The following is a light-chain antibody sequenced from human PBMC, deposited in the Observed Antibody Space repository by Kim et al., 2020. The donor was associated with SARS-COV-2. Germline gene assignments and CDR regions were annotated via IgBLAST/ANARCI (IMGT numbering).Light chain of an antibody. Sequence: DIQMTQSPSSLSASVGDRVTIACRASQGISTNLAWFQQRPGNAPKILIYAAVDLQTGVPSKFSGSGSGTEFTLTISSLQPEDVATYYCQQYKSYPYTFGQGTKLEIK. V-gene: IGKV1-16*02. CDR2: AAV. CDR1: QGISTN. CDR3: QQYKSYPYT. J-gene: IGKJ2*01.